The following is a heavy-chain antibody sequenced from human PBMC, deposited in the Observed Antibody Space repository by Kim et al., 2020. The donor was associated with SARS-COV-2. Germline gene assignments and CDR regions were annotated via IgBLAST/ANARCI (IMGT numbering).Heavy chain of an antibody. V-gene: IGHV4-39*07. CDR1: GGSIQSHGLF. D-gene: IGHD2-21*02. J-gene: IGHJ3*02. CDR3: ARTTVVTGGGFDI. Sequence: SETLSLTCAVSGGSIQSHGLFWGWIRQPPGKGLEWLGSVDYRGATYHTPSLKSRLTMSRDTSKNQFSLRLNSVTATDTAMYYCARTTVVTGGGFDIWGLGTMVSVSS. CDR2: VDYRGAT.